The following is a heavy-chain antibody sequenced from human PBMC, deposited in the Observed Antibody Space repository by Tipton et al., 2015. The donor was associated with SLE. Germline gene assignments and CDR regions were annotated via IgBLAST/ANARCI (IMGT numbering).Heavy chain of an antibody. V-gene: IGHV4-34*09. CDR2: INHIGST. D-gene: IGHD6-13*01. Sequence: TLSLTCAVYGGSSSGYYWSWIRQPPGKGLEWIGEINHIGSTYYNPSLKSRVTISLDTSKNQFSLKLSSVTAADTAVYYCARDQQLVQGWFDPWGQGTLVTVSS. CDR1: GGSSSGYY. CDR3: ARDQQLVQGWFDP. J-gene: IGHJ5*02.